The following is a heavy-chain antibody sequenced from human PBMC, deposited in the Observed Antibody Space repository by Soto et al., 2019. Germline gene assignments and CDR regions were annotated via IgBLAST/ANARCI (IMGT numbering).Heavy chain of an antibody. V-gene: IGHV3-30*04. J-gene: IGHJ4*02. CDR3: AGRSGSSDY. CDR2: ISYDEIDK. CDR1: GFTFSNYT. Sequence: GGSLRLSCAASGFTFSNYTMHWVRQAPGKGLEWVALISYDEIDKYFADAVKGRFTISRDNSKNTLYLRMDSLRAEDTAVYYCAGRSGSSDYWGRGTLVTVSS. D-gene: IGHD3-10*01.